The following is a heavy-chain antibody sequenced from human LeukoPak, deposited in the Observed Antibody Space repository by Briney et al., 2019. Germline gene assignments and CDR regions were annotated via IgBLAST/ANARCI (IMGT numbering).Heavy chain of an antibody. Sequence: PGGSLRLSCAVSGFTVSSNYMSWVRQAPGKGLEWVSIIYSGGTTYYADSVEGRFTISRDNSKNTLYLQMNGLRADDTAVYFCARWDSAGTSKYYFDYWGQGTLVTVSP. CDR1: GFTVSSNY. CDR2: IYSGGTT. CDR3: ARWDSAGTSKYYFDY. D-gene: IGHD1-26*01. V-gene: IGHV3-53*01. J-gene: IGHJ4*02.